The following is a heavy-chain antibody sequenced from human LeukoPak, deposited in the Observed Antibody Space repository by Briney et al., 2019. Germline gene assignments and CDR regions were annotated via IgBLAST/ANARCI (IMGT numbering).Heavy chain of an antibody. V-gene: IGHV3-7*03. CDR1: GFPFNAYW. J-gene: IGHJ4*02. Sequence: GGSLRLSCAASGFPFNAYWMTWVRQAPGKGLEWVANIRQDGDTKYYVDSVKGRFSISRDNAMNSLYLQMNSLRAEDTAIYYCARSLPYGTTWYGRSDFWGQGTLVTVSS. D-gene: IGHD6-13*01. CDR3: ARSLPYGTTWYGRSDF. CDR2: IRQDGDTK.